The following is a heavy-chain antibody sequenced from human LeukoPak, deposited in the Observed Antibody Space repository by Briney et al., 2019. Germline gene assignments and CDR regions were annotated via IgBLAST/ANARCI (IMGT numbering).Heavy chain of an antibody. J-gene: IGHJ4*02. CDR1: GFTFSSYS. Sequence: GGSLRLSCAASGFTFSSYSMNWVRQAPGKGLEWVSSISSSSSYIYYADSVEGRFTISRDNAKNSLYLQMNSLRAEDTAVYYCARAQGIAAAGGNWGQGTLVTVSS. CDR3: ARAQGIAAAGGN. CDR2: ISSSSSYI. V-gene: IGHV3-21*01. D-gene: IGHD6-13*01.